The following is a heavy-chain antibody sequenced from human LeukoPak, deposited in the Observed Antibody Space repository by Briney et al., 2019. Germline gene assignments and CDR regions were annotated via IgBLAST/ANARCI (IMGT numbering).Heavy chain of an antibody. D-gene: IGHD6-19*01. J-gene: IGHJ4*02. V-gene: IGHV3-23*01. CDR3: VKGPRPDITVAHTVEN. Sequence: GGSLILSCAASGFIISNYAMSWVRQLPGRGLEWVSTISSRGDSTYVADSVKGRFTISRDNSKNSLYLQVNTVRAEDTAVYYCVKGPRPDITVAHTVENWGQGTLVTVSS. CDR1: GFIISNYA. CDR2: ISSRGDST.